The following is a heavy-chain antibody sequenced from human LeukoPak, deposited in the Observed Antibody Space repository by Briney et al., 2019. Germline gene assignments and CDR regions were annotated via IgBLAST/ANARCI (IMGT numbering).Heavy chain of an antibody. V-gene: IGHV3-11*01. D-gene: IGHD5-24*01. Sequence: GGSLRLSCAASGFTFSDYYMSWIRQAPGKGLEWVSYISSSGSTIYYADSVKGRFTISGDNAQNSLYLQMNSLRAEDTAVYYCAREKMATSIDYWGQGTLVTVSS. CDR1: GFTFSDYY. CDR3: AREKMATSIDY. J-gene: IGHJ4*02. CDR2: ISSSGSTI.